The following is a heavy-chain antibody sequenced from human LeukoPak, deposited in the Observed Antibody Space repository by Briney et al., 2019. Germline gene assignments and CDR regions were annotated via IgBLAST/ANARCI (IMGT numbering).Heavy chain of an antibody. J-gene: IGHJ5*02. D-gene: IGHD3-10*01. CDR2: TNTGNGNT. Sequence: ASVKVSCKASGYTFTTYTMHWVRQAPGQRLEWMGCTNTGNGNTKYSQEFQGRVTITRDTSASTAYMELSSLRSEDMAVYCCARGARFRSYGSGTYYTSLPFDPWGQGTLVTVSS. V-gene: IGHV1-3*02. CDR1: GYTFTTYT. CDR3: ARGARFRSYGSGTYYTSLPFDP.